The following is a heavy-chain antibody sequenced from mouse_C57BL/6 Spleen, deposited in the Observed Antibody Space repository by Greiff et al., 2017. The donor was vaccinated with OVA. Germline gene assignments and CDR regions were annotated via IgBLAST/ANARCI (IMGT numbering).Heavy chain of an antibody. Sequence: QVQLQQPGAELVRPGSSVKLSCKASGYTFTSYWMDWVKQRPGQGLEWIGNIYPSDSETHYNQKFKDKATLTVDKSSSTAYMQLSSLTSEDSAGYYCARENSYYPDYWGQGTTLTVSS. CDR3: ARENSYYPDY. J-gene: IGHJ2*01. V-gene: IGHV1-61*01. D-gene: IGHD2-10*01. CDR1: GYTFTSYW. CDR2: IYPSDSET.